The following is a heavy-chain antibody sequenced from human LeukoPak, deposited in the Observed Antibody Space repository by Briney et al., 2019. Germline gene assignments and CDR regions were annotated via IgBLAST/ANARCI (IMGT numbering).Heavy chain of an antibody. CDR1: GFTFSSYG. CDR3: TTYYDFWSGYYNGRNY. D-gene: IGHD3-3*01. CDR2: IKSKTDGGTT. Sequence: PGGSLRLSCAASGFTFSSYGMHWVRQAPGKGLEWVGRIKSKTDGGTTDYAAPVKGRFTISRDDSKNTLYLQMNSLKTEDTAVYYCTTYYDFWSGYYNGRNYWGQGTLVTVSS. V-gene: IGHV3-15*01. J-gene: IGHJ4*02.